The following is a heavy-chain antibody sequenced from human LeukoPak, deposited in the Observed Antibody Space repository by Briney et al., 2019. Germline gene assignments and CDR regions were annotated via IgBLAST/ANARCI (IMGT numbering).Heavy chain of an antibody. CDR2: INHSGST. Sequence: SETLSLTCAVYGGSFSGYYWSWIRQPPGKGLEWIGEINHSGSTNYNPSLKSRVTISVDTSKNQFSLKLSSVTAADTAVYYCARGNSSGWSGYYRGPPPKKRYYYYYYMDVWGKGTTVTVSS. CDR1: GGSFSGYY. D-gene: IGHD3-3*01. V-gene: IGHV4-34*01. J-gene: IGHJ6*03. CDR3: ARGNSSGWSGYYRGPPPKKRYYYYYYMDV.